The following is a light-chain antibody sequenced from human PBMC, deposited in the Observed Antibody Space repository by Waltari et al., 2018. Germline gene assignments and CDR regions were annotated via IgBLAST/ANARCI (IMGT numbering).Light chain of an antibody. V-gene: IGKV2-28*01. J-gene: IGKJ2*01. CDR3: MQALQTPYT. CDR2: LGS. Sequence: DIVMTQSPLSLPVTPGEPASISCRSSQSLLHTNGYTYMDWYLQKPGQSPQLLIYLGSNRASGVPDRFSGSGSGTDFTLKISRVEAEDLGVYYCMQALQTPYTFGQGTKLEIK. CDR1: QSLLHTNGYTY.